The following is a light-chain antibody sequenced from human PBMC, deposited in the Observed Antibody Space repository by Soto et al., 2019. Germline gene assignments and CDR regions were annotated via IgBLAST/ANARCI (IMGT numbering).Light chain of an antibody. V-gene: IGKV3-15*01. Sequence: EIVMTQSPATLSVSPGERATLSCRASQSVSSNLAWYQQKPGQAPRLLIYGASTRATGIPARFSGSGSGTEFTLTISSLQSEYFAVYYCQQYNNWPLTFCGGTKVDSK. CDR1: QSVSSN. CDR3: QQYNNWPLT. CDR2: GAS. J-gene: IGKJ4*01.